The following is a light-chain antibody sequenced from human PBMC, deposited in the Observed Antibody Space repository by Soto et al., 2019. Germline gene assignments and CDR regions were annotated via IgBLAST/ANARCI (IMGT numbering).Light chain of an antibody. CDR1: QSVSSSY. CDR2: GAS. V-gene: IGKV3D-20*02. Sequence: EIVLTQSPGTLSLSPGERASLSRRASQSVSSSYLAWYQQKPGQAPRLLIYGASSRASGIPDRFSGSGSGTDFTLTISRLEPEDFAVYYCQQCNNWPRTFGQGTKVDI. CDR3: QQCNNWPRT. J-gene: IGKJ1*01.